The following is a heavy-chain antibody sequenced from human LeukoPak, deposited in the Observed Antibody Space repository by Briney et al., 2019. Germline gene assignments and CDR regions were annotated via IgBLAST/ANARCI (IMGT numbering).Heavy chain of an antibody. J-gene: IGHJ4*02. CDR2: IKSSGTTI. CDR1: GFTFSSYA. V-gene: IGHV3-48*03. Sequence: GGSLRLSCAASGFTFSSYAMNWVRQAPGKGLEWVSYIKSSGTTIYYADSVRGRFIISGDNAKNSLYLQMNSLRAEDTAVYYCASDSRSHFDNWGQGTLVTVSS. CDR3: ASDSRSHFDN.